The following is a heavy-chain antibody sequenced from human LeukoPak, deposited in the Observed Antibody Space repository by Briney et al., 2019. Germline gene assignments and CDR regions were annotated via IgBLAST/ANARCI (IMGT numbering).Heavy chain of an antibody. CDR1: GFTFNSYS. CDR3: ARAHYAYCGGDCYAFGY. CDR2: ISSCSSTI. Sequence: GGSLRLSCAASGFTFNSYSMNWFRQAPGKGLEWVSYISSCSSTIYYADSVKGRFTISRDNAKNSLYLQMNSLRAEDTAVYYCARAHYAYCGGDCYAFGYWGQGTLVTVSS. D-gene: IGHD2-21*01. V-gene: IGHV3-48*01. J-gene: IGHJ4*02.